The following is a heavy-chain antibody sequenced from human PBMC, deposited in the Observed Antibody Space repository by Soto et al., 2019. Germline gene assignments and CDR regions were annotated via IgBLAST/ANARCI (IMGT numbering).Heavy chain of an antibody. CDR3: AREHCSGGSCYWLFDY. D-gene: IGHD2-15*01. CDR2: IWYDGSNK. V-gene: IGHV3-33*01. CDR1: GFTFSSYG. Sequence: GGSLRLPCAASGFTFSSYGMHWVRQAPGKGLEWVAVIWYDGSNKYYADSVKGRFTISRDNSKNTLYLQMNSLRAEDTAVYYCAREHCSGGSCYWLFDYWGQGTLVTVSS. J-gene: IGHJ4*02.